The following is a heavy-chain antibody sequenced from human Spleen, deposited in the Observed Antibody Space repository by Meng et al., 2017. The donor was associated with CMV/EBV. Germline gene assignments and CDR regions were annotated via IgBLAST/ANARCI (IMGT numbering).Heavy chain of an antibody. CDR1: GGTFSNYA. CDR2: IIPILGIA. Sequence: SVKVSCKASGGTFSNYAISWVRQAPGQGLEWMGGIIPILGIANYAQIFQGRVTITADKSTSTAYMELSSLRSEDTALYYCARSSSSWSYLDYWGQGTLVTVSS. V-gene: IGHV1-69*10. CDR3: ARSSSSWSYLDY. D-gene: IGHD6-13*01. J-gene: IGHJ4*02.